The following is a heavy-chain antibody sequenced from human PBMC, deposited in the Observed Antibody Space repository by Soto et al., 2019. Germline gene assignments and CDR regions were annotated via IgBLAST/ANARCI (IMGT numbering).Heavy chain of an antibody. J-gene: IGHJ4*02. D-gene: IGHD4-4*01. CDR2: ISAYNGNT. V-gene: IGHV1-18*01. CDR3: ARDLNLPPVSNYEVPYYFDY. CDR1: GYTFTSYG. Sequence: QVQLVQSGAEVKKPGASVKVSCKASGYTFTSYGISWVRQAPGQGLEWMGWISAYNGNTNYAQKLQGRGTMTTDTSTSTAYMELRSLRSDDTAVYYCARDLNLPPVSNYEVPYYFDYWGQGTLVTVSS.